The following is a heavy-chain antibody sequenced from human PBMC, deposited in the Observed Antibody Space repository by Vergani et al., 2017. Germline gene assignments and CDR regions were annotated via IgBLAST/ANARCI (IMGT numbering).Heavy chain of an antibody. CDR2: ISGPGLST. CDR3: VXEKIDLGSYFFDS. J-gene: IGHJ4*01. V-gene: IGHV3-23*01. Sequence: EVHLLESGGGLVQSGGSLRLSCAASGFTFSNSAVSWVRQAPGRGLAWVSSISGPGLSTYYADPVKGRFSISRDNSKNTVFLQMHSLRAEDTAIYYCVXEKIDLGSYFFDSWGHGILVTVSS. D-gene: IGHD2/OR15-2a*01. CDR1: GFTFSNSA.